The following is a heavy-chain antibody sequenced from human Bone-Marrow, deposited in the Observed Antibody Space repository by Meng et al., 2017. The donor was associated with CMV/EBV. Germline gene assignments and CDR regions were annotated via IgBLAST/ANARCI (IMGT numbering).Heavy chain of an antibody. D-gene: IGHD1-26*01. CDR3: ARHPRAPHPIVGASYYYYGMDV. V-gene: IGHV5-51*01. CDR2: IYPGDSDT. CDR1: GYSFTSYW. J-gene: IGHJ6*02. Sequence: GESLKISCKGSGYSFTSYWIGWVRQMPGKGLERMGIIYPGDSDTRYSPSFQGQVTISADKSISTAYLQWSSLKASDTAMYYCARHPRAPHPIVGASYYYYGMDVWGQGTTVTVSS.